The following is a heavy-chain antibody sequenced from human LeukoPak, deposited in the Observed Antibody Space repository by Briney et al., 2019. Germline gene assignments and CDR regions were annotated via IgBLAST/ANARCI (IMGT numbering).Heavy chain of an antibody. D-gene: IGHD3-22*01. Sequence: GGSLRLSCAASGFTVRSNYMNWVRQAPGKGLEWVSVIYSGGSTYYADSVKGRFTISRDNSKNTLYLQMNSLRAEDTAVYYCAKDAADSSVQGYWGQGTLVTVSS. J-gene: IGHJ4*02. CDR1: GFTVRSNY. CDR3: AKDAADSSVQGY. V-gene: IGHV3-53*01. CDR2: IYSGGST.